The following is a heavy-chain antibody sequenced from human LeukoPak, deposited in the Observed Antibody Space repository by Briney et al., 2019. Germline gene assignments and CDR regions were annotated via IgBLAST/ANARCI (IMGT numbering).Heavy chain of an antibody. D-gene: IGHD5-18*01. Sequence: GGSLRLSCAASGFTFSSYAMSWVRQAPGKGLEWVSAISGSGGSTYHADSVKGRFTISRDNSKNTLYLQMNSLRAEDTAVYYCAKGLQLWSNFDYWGQGTLVTVSS. V-gene: IGHV3-23*01. CDR3: AKGLQLWSNFDY. CDR1: GFTFSSYA. CDR2: ISGSGGST. J-gene: IGHJ4*02.